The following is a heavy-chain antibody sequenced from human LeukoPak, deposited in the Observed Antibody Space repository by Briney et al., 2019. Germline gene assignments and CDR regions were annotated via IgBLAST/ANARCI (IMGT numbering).Heavy chain of an antibody. CDR3: ARADAAAGTDRDAFDI. D-gene: IGHD6-13*01. Sequence: VASVKVSCKASGYTFTGYYMHWVRQAPGQGLEWMGWINPNSGGTNYAQKFQGWVTMTRDTSISTAYMELSRLRSDDTAVYYCARADAAAGTDRDAFDIWGQGTMVTVSS. CDR2: INPNSGGT. V-gene: IGHV1-2*04. CDR1: GYTFTGYY. J-gene: IGHJ3*02.